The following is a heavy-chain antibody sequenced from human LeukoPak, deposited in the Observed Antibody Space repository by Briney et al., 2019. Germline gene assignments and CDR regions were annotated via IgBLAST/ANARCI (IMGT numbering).Heavy chain of an antibody. Sequence: SETLSLTCTVSGGSIGTYFWSWTRQPPGKGLEWIGSIYYSGSTYYNPSLKSRVTISVDTSKNQFSLKLSSVTAADTAVYYCARDPRLRWYFDYWGQGTLVTVSS. D-gene: IGHD4-23*01. J-gene: IGHJ4*02. CDR1: GGSIGTYF. V-gene: IGHV4-39*07. CDR3: ARDPRLRWYFDY. CDR2: IYYSGST.